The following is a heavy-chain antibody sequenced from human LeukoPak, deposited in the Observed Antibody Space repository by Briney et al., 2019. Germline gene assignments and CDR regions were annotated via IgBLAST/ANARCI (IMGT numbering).Heavy chain of an antibody. D-gene: IGHD2-21*02. CDR1: GGSISNYY. Sequence: PSDTLSLTCTVSGGSISNYYWSWIRQPAGKGLEWIGRISASGNTNYNPSLKSRVTMSVDTSMNLFALKLSSVTAADTAVYYCARQGVATAIDYWGQGTLVTVSS. J-gene: IGHJ4*02. CDR3: ARQGVATAIDY. V-gene: IGHV4-4*07. CDR2: ISASGNT.